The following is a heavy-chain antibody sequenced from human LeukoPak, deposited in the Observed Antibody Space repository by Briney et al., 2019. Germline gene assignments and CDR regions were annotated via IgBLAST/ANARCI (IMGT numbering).Heavy chain of an antibody. D-gene: IGHD3-9*01. CDR2: IYYSGST. J-gene: IGHJ3*02. Sequence: SETLSLTCTVSGGSISSSSYYWGWIRQPPGKGLEWIGSIYYSGSTYYNPSLKSRVTISVDTSKNQFSLKLSSVTAADTAVYYCARLEAHYDILTGYSAFDIWGQGTMVTVSS. V-gene: IGHV4-39*01. CDR1: GGSISSSSYY. CDR3: ARLEAHYDILTGYSAFDI.